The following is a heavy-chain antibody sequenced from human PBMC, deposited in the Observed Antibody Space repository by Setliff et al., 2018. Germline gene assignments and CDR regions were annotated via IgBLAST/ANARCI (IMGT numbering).Heavy chain of an antibody. Sequence: ASVKVSCKASGYTFISYGISWVRQAPGQGLEWMGWISAYNGNTNYAQKLQGRVTMTTDTSTSTAYMELRSLRSDDTAVYYCARVLFHCSSTSWYLDAFDIWGQGTMVTVS. CDR2: ISAYNGNT. V-gene: IGHV1-18*01. J-gene: IGHJ3*02. CDR3: ARVLFHCSSTSWYLDAFDI. CDR1: GYTFISYG. D-gene: IGHD2-2*01.